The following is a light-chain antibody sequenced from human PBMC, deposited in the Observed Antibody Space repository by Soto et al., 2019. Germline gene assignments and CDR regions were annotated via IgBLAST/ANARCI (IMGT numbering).Light chain of an antibody. CDR2: DNN. CDR3: GTWDSSLSAVV. V-gene: IGLV1-51*01. Sequence: QSVLTQPPSVSATPGQKVTISCSGSSSNIGTYYVSWYQHVPGTAPKLLIYDNNERPSGIPDRFSGSKSGTSATLGITGLQTEDEADYHCGTWDSSLSAVVFGAGTKLTVL. J-gene: IGLJ2*01. CDR1: SSNIGTYY.